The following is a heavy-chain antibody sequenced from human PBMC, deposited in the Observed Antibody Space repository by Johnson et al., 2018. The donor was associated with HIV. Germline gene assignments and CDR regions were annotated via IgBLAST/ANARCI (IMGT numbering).Heavy chain of an antibody. CDR1: GFTFSSYG. CDR3: ARGKGAAAGLDAFDI. Sequence: QVQLVESGGGVVQPGGSLILSCAASGFTFSSYGMHWVRQAPGKGLEWVAFIRSDGSNKSYADSVTGRFTISRDNSKNTLYLQMNSLRAEDTAVYYCARGKGAAAGLDAFDIWGQGTMVTVSS. CDR2: IRSDGSNK. J-gene: IGHJ3*02. V-gene: IGHV3-30*02. D-gene: IGHD6-13*01.